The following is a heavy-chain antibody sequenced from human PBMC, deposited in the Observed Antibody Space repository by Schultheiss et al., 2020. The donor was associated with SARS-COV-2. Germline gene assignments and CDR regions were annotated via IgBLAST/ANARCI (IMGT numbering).Heavy chain of an antibody. V-gene: IGHV3-15*01. CDR3: TTEELGYCSSTSCYTVYYYYYYYIDV. D-gene: IGHD2-2*02. Sequence: GGSLRLSCAASGFTFSNAWMSWVRQAPGKGLEWVGRIKSKTDGGTTDYAAPVKGRFTISRDDSKNTLYLQMNSLKTEDTAVYYCTTEELGYCSSTSCYTVYYYYYYYIDVWGKGTTVTVSS. CDR1: GFTFSNAW. J-gene: IGHJ6*03. CDR2: IKSKTDGGTT.